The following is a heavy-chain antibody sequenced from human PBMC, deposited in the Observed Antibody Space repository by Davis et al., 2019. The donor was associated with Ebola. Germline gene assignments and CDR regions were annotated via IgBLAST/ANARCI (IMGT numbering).Heavy chain of an antibody. J-gene: IGHJ6*02. CDR1: GYTFTGYY. CDR2: INPNSGGT. V-gene: IGHV1-2*02. CDR3: ARDGWLVYYYYYYGMDV. Sequence: ASVKVSCKASGYTFTGYYMHWVRQAPGQGLEWMGWINPNSGGTNYAQTFQGRVTMTRDTSISTAYMELSRLRSDDTAVYYCARDGWLVYYYYYYGMDVWGQGTTVTVSS. D-gene: IGHD6-19*01.